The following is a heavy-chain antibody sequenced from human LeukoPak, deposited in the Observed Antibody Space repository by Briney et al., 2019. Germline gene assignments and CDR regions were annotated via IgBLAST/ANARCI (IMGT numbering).Heavy chain of an antibody. V-gene: IGHV1-46*01. CDR2: INPSGGST. Sequence: GASVKVSCKASGYTFTSYYMHWVRQAPGQGLEWMGIINPSGGSTSYAQKFQGRVTMTRDMSTSTVYMELSSLRSEDTAVYYCAVETYYYDSSGYYSGASNAFDIWGQGTMVTVSS. CDR3: AVETYYYDSSGYYSGASNAFDI. D-gene: IGHD3-22*01. J-gene: IGHJ3*02. CDR1: GYTFTSYY.